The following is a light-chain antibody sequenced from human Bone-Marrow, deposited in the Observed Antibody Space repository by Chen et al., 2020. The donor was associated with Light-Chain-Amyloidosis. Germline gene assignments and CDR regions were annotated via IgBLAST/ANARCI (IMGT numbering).Light chain of an antibody. CDR1: SSNSGTKN. J-gene: IGLJ3*02. Sequence: QSVLTQPPSASGTPGQRVNIPGSGSSSNSGTKNVNWYQHLPGTAPKLLIYTDNQRPSGVPDRFSGSKSGTSASLAISGLQSEDEADYYCAAWDGSLDGWVFGGGTKLTVL. CDR3: AAWDGSLDGWV. CDR2: TDN. V-gene: IGLV1-44*01.